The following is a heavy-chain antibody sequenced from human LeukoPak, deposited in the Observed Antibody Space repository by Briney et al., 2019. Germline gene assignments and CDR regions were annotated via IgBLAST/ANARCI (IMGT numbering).Heavy chain of an antibody. CDR2: ISWNSGSI. J-gene: IGHJ5*02. CDR1: GFTFSSSA. CDR3: AKDISSSIVGDHGWFDP. Sequence: PGGSLRLSCAASGFTFSSSAMSWVRQAPGKGLEWVSGISWNSGSIGYADSVKGRFTISRDNAKNSLYLQMNSLRAEDTALYYCAKDISSSIVGDHGWFDPWGQGTLVTVSS. V-gene: IGHV3-9*01. D-gene: IGHD1-26*01.